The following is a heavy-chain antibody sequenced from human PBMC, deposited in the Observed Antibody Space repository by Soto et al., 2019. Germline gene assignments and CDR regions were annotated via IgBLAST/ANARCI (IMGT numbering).Heavy chain of an antibody. CDR2: INSDGSST. CDR1: GVLFSSYW. CDR3: EREDGSYYYFDY. V-gene: IGHV3-74*01. J-gene: IGHJ4*02. D-gene: IGHD1-26*01. Sequence: GGSLMLSCAASGVLFSSYWMHWVRQAPGKGLVWVSRINSDGSSTSYADSVKGRFTISRDNAKNTLYLQMNSLRAEDTAVYYCEREDGSYYYFDYWGQGTLVRVSS.